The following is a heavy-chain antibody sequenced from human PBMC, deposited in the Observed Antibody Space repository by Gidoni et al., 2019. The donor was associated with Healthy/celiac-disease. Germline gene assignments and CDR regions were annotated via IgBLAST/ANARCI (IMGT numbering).Heavy chain of an antibody. J-gene: IGHJ4*02. Sequence: EVQLLESGGGLVQPGGSLRLSCAASGFTFSSYAMSWVRQAPGKGLEWVSAISGSGGSTYYADSVKGRFTISRDNSKNTLYLQMNSLRAEDTAVYYCAKSPRIAAAGRGGFDYWGQGTLVTVSS. CDR2: ISGSGGST. V-gene: IGHV3-23*01. CDR1: GFTFSSYA. D-gene: IGHD6-13*01. CDR3: AKSPRIAAAGRGGFDY.